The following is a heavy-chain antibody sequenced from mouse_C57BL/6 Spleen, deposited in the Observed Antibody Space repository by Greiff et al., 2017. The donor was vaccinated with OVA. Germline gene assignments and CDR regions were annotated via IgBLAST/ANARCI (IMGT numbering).Heavy chain of an antibody. CDR3: ARSLHYYGSSPYYFDY. J-gene: IGHJ2*01. CDR1: GYTFTSYW. Sequence: VQLQQPGAELVKPGASVKLSCKASGYTFTSYWMQWVKQRPGQGLEWIGEIDPSDSYTNYNQKFKGKATLTVDTSSSTAYMQLSSLTSEDSAVYYCARSLHYYGSSPYYFDYWGQGTTLTVSS. D-gene: IGHD1-1*01. CDR2: IDPSDSYT. V-gene: IGHV1-50*01.